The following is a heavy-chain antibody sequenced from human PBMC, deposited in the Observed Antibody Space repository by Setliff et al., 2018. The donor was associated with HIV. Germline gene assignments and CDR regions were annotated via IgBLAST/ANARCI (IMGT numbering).Heavy chain of an antibody. CDR2: IFYSVNT. J-gene: IGHJ4*02. D-gene: IGHD1-26*01. CDR1: GASISSSSYH. CDR3: ARLSWDVDD. V-gene: IGHV4-39*01. Sequence: SETLSLTCTVSGASISSSSYHWGWIRQPPGKGLEWIGNIFYSVNTYYNPSLQSRITMSIDTSKNQFSLNLDSVTAADTAVYYCARLSWDVDDWGQGTLVTVSS.